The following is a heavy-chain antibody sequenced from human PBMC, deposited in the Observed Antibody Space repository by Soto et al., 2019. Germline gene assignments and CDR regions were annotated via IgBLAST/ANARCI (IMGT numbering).Heavy chain of an antibody. D-gene: IGHD5-12*01. CDR3: ARDGYNKRKSFDY. Sequence: SVKVSCKASGGTFSSYAISWVRQAPGQGLEWMGGIIPIFGTANYAQKFQGRVTITADESTSTAYMELSSLRSEDTAVYYCARDGYNKRKSFDYWGQGTLVTVSS. J-gene: IGHJ4*02. CDR2: IIPIFGTA. CDR1: GGTFSSYA. V-gene: IGHV1-69*13.